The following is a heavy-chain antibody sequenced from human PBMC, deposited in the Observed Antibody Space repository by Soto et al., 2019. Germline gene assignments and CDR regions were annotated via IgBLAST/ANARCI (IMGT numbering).Heavy chain of an antibody. CDR3: ARDRSGSPVGPPDPAFDY. V-gene: IGHV4-4*02. J-gene: IGHJ4*02. CDR2: IYHSGIT. D-gene: IGHD1-26*01. Sequence: QVQLQESGPGLVKSSGTLSLTCTVSGASISSGNLWTWIRQSPGKELEWIGDIYHSGITNYNPSLKSRVSIIIAKSKNQFSLKLDSVTAADTAVYYCARDRSGSPVGPPDPAFDYWGQGTLVTVSS. CDR1: GASISSGNL.